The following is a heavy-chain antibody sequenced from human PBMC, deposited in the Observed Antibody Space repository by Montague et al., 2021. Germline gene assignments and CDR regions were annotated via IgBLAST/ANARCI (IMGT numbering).Heavy chain of an antibody. Sequence: SLRLSCAASGFTISSWAMSWVRQAPGKGLECVSIINASGGKTHYADSVTDRFTISRDRSKNTLYLQMDSLRVEDTAVYYCANFRQSVEMDVWGQGTRVTVSS. J-gene: IGHJ6*02. CDR1: GFTISSWA. V-gene: IGHV3-23*01. D-gene: IGHD3-3*01. CDR3: ANFRQSVEMDV. CDR2: INASGGKT.